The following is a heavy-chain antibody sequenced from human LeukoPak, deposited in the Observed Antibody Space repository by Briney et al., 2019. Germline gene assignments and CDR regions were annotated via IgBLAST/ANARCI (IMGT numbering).Heavy chain of an antibody. Sequence: GGSLRLSCAASGFTFSSYAMPWVRQAPGKGLEWVAVISYDGSNKYYADSVKGRFTISRDNSKNTLYLQMNSLRAEDTAVYYCARDSCSGGSCYLDYWGQGTLVTVSS. CDR3: ARDSCSGGSCYLDY. CDR2: ISYDGSNK. CDR1: GFTFSSYA. D-gene: IGHD2-15*01. V-gene: IGHV3-30-3*01. J-gene: IGHJ4*02.